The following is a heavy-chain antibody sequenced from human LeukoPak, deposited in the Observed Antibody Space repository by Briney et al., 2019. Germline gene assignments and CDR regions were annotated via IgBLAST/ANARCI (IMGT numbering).Heavy chain of an antibody. V-gene: IGHV4-59*01. J-gene: IGHJ6*02. Sequence: SETLSLTSTVSGGSISSYYWSWIRQPPGKGPEWIGYIYYSGSTNYNPSLKSRVTISVDTSKNQFSLKLSSVTAADTAVYYCAREAATRYYYGMDVWGQGTTVTVSS. D-gene: IGHD2-15*01. CDR1: GGSISSYY. CDR3: AREAATRYYYGMDV. CDR2: IYYSGST.